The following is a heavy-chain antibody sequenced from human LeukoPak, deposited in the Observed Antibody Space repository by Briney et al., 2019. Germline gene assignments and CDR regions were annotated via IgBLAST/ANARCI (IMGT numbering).Heavy chain of an antibody. CDR2: ISGSGGST. CDR3: AKDKEDIAAAGAGGERDY. CDR1: GFTFSSYA. Sequence: GGSLRLSCAASGFTFSSYAMSWVRQAPGKGLEWGSAISGSGGSTYYANSVKGRFTISRDNSKNTLYLQMNRLRAEDTAVYYCAKDKEDIAAAGAGGERDYWGQGTLVTVSS. V-gene: IGHV3-23*01. J-gene: IGHJ4*02. D-gene: IGHD6-13*01.